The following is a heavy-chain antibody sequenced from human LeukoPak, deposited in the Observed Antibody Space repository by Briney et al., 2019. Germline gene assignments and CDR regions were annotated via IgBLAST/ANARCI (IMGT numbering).Heavy chain of an antibody. CDR2: ISSSSSYI. V-gene: IGHV3-21*04. CDR1: GFTFSSYS. D-gene: IGHD2-2*02. CDR3: AKDRLGGTSCYNY. Sequence: GGSLRLSCAASGFTFSSYSMNWVRQAPGKGLEWVSSISSSSSYIYYADSVKGRFTISRDNAKNSLYLQMNSLRAEDTAVYYCAKDRLGGTSCYNYWGQGTLVTVSS. J-gene: IGHJ4*02.